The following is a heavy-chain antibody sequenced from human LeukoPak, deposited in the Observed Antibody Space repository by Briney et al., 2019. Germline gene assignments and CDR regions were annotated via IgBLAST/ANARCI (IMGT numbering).Heavy chain of an antibody. Sequence: ASVKVSCKASGYTFTSYGISWVRQAPGQGLEWMGWISAYNGNTNYAQKLQGRVTMTTDTSTSTAYMELRSLRSDDTTVYYCARDGRPLDYYDSSGYHFDYWGQGTLVTVSS. CDR1: GYTFTSYG. V-gene: IGHV1-18*01. CDR3: ARDGRPLDYYDSSGYHFDY. CDR2: ISAYNGNT. D-gene: IGHD3-22*01. J-gene: IGHJ4*02.